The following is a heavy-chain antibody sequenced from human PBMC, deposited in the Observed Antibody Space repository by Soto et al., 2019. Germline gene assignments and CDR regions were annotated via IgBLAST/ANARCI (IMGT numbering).Heavy chain of an antibody. CDR1: GFTFSSYS. Sequence: PGGSLRLSCAASGFTFSSYSMNWVRQAPGKGLEWASSISSSSSYIYYADSVKGRFTISRDNAKNSLYLQMNSLRAEDTAVYYCARDYYDSSGYYSDDAFDIWGQGTMVTVSS. J-gene: IGHJ3*02. CDR2: ISSSSSYI. D-gene: IGHD3-22*01. CDR3: ARDYYDSSGYYSDDAFDI. V-gene: IGHV3-21*01.